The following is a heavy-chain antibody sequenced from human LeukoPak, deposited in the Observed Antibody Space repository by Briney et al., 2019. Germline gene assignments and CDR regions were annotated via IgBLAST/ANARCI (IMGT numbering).Heavy chain of an antibody. CDR2: ISAYKGKT. V-gene: IGHV1-18*01. Sequence: ASVKVSCKASGYTFTSYAFSWVRQAPGQGLEWMGWISAYKGKTNYAQKLQGRVTMTTDTSTSTAYMELSSLRSEDTAVYYCARDRIRAIAVATAGGWFDPWGQGTLVTVSS. D-gene: IGHD6-19*01. CDR1: GYTFTSYA. CDR3: ARDRIRAIAVATAGGWFDP. J-gene: IGHJ5*02.